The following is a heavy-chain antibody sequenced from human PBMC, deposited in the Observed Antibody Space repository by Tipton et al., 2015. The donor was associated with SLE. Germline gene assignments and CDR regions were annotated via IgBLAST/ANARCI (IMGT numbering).Heavy chain of an antibody. CDR1: GDSVSGQS. V-gene: IGHV4-4*09. CDR3: ARVDGYNYGWFDP. D-gene: IGHD5-24*01. J-gene: IGHJ5*02. CDR2: SGSSKCT. Sequence: TLSLTCTVSGDSVSGQSWGWVRQPPGKGLEWIRYSGSSKCTNCNPSLESRVTISVDTSKNQFSLKLSSVTAADTAVYYCARVDGYNYGWFDPWGQGTLVTVSS.